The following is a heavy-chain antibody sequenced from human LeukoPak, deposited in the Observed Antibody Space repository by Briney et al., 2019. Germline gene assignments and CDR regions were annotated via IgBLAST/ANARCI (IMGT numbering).Heavy chain of an antibody. CDR1: GFTFSSFW. D-gene: IGHD5-18*01. CDR3: ARVGSGNTYGYADY. CDR2: INSVGSST. V-gene: IGHV3-74*01. Sequence: GGSLRLSCAASGFTFSSFWMHWVRQAPGKGLVWVSRINSVGSSTSYADSVKGRFTISRDNAKNTLYLQMNSLRVEDTAVYFCARVGSGNTYGYADYWGQGTLVTVSS. J-gene: IGHJ4*02.